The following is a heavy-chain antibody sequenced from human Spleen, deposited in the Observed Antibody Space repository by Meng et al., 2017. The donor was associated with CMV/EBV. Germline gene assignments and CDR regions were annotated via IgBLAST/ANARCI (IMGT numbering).Heavy chain of an antibody. CDR1: GYTFTDYY. J-gene: IGHJ4*02. CDR2: MNPNSGNT. V-gene: IGHV1-8*02. CDR3: ARGRTRPRYSSGWYSLDY. Sequence: ASVKVSCKASGYTFTDYYIHWVRQAPGQGLEWMGWMNPNSGNTGYAQKFQGRVTMTRNTSISTAYMELSSLRSEDTAVYYCARGRTRPRYSSGWYSLDYWGQGTLVTVSS. D-gene: IGHD6-19*01.